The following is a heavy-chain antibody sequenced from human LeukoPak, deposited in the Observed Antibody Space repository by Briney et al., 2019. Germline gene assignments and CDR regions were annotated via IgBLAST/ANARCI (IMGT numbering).Heavy chain of an antibody. CDR1: GDTFSSYA. D-gene: IGHD5-18*01. V-gene: IGHV1-69*04. Sequence: ASVKVSCKASGDTFSSYAISWVRQAPGQGLEWMGGIIPILGIANYAQKFQGRVTITADKSTGTAYMELSSLRSEDTAVYYCASSVGAMVTYYYYGMDVWGQGTTVTVSS. CDR3: ASSVGAMVTYYYYGMDV. J-gene: IGHJ6*02. CDR2: IIPILGIA.